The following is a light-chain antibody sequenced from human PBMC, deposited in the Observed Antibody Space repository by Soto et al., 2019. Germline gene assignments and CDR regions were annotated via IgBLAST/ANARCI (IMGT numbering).Light chain of an antibody. J-gene: IGKJ4*01. CDR3: QQRGT. V-gene: IGKV3-11*01. CDR1: QTVITY. Sequence: EFVLTQSPATLSLSPGERATLSCRASQTVITYLAWYQQKPGQAPRLLIFDATKRVTGIPARFSGSRSGTDFTLTISSLEPEDFAVYYCQQRGTFGGGTKVDIK. CDR2: DAT.